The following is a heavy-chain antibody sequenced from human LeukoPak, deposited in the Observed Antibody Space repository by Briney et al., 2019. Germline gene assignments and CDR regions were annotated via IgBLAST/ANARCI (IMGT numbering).Heavy chain of an antibody. CDR1: GGTFSSYA. J-gene: IGHJ4*02. V-gene: IGHV1-69*04. D-gene: IGHD3-16*02. Sequence: ASVKVSCKASGGTFSSYAISWVRQAPGQGLEWMGRIIPILGIANYAQKFQGRVTITADKSTSTAYMELSSLRSEDTAVYYCATRPERLGELSSFDYWGQGTLVTVSS. CDR3: ATRPERLGELSSFDY. CDR2: IIPILGIA.